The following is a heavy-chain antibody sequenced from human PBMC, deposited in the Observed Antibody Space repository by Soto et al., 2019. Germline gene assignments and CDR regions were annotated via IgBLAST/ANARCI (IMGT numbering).Heavy chain of an antibody. CDR3: ARTTIAARPPPFDY. Sequence: ESLKISCKGSGYSFTSYWISCVRQMPGKGLEWMGRIDPSDSYTNYSPSFQGHVTISADKSISTAYLQWSSLKASDTAMYYCARTTIAARPPPFDYWGQGTLVTVSS. CDR1: GYSFTSYW. CDR2: IDPSDSYT. J-gene: IGHJ4*02. D-gene: IGHD6-6*01. V-gene: IGHV5-10-1*01.